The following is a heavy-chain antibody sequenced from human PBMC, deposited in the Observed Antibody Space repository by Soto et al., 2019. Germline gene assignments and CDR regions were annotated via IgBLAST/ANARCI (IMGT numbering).Heavy chain of an antibody. CDR1: GGSISSYY. Sequence: PSETLSLTCTVSGGSISSYYWSWIRQPPGKGLEWIGYIYYSGSTNYNPSLKSRVTISVDTSKSQFSLKLSSVTAADTAVYYCAAQELLSEGYFDYWGQGTLVTVSS. CDR2: IYYSGST. CDR3: AAQELLSEGYFDY. D-gene: IGHD3-10*01. J-gene: IGHJ4*02. V-gene: IGHV4-59*01.